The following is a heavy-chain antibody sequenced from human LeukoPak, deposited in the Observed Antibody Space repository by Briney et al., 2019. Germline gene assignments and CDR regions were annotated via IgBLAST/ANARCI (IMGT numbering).Heavy chain of an antibody. CDR2: IYSTGST. D-gene: IGHD6-13*01. Sequence: SETLSLTCTVSGGSISSYYWSWIRQPAGKGLEWIGRIYSTGSTNYNPPLKSRVTMSVDTSKNQFSLRLRSVTAADTAVYYCARQIASAGTAGFDFWGQGALVTVSS. V-gene: IGHV4-4*07. CDR1: GGSISSYY. CDR3: ARQIASAGTAGFDF. J-gene: IGHJ4*02.